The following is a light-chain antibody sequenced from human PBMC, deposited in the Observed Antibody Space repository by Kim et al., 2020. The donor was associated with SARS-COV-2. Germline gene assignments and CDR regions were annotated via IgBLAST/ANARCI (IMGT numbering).Light chain of an antibody. Sequence: EIVLTQSPATLSLSPGERATLSCRASQSVDIYLAWYKQKPGQAPSLLIHDASNRATSVPARFSGSGSVTDFTLTISSLEPEDFAVYYCQQRSNWPLTFGGGTKVDIK. CDR3: QQRSNWPLT. V-gene: IGKV3-11*01. CDR2: DAS. J-gene: IGKJ4*01. CDR1: QSVDIY.